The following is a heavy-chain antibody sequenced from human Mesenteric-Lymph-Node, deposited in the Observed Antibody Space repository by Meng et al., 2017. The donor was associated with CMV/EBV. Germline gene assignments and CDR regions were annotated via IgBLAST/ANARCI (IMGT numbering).Heavy chain of an antibody. J-gene: IGHJ3*02. CDR3: ARRSVVVAAAQDAFDI. CDR1: GGSISTYY. V-gene: IGHV4-59*01. CDR2: IYYTGST. Sequence: GSLRLSCTVSGGSISTYYWNWIRQPPGKGLEWIGYIYYTGSTRYNPSLKSQVTISVDTSKNQFSLKLNSVTAADTAVYYCARRSVVVAAAQDAFDIWGQGTMVTVSS. D-gene: IGHD2-2*01.